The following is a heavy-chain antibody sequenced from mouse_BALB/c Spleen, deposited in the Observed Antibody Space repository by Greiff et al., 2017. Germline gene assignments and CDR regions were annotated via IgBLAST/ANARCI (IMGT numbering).Heavy chain of an antibody. Sequence: QVQLQQSGPQLVRPGASVKISCKASGYSFTSYWMHWVKQRPGQGLEWIGMIDPSDSETRLNQKFKDKATLTVDKSSSTAYMQLSSPTSEDSAVYYCARRGDDYSWFAYWGQGTLVTVSA. D-gene: IGHD2-4*01. CDR1: GYSFTSYW. CDR3: ARRGDDYSWFAY. CDR2: IDPSDSET. V-gene: IGHV1S126*01. J-gene: IGHJ3*01.